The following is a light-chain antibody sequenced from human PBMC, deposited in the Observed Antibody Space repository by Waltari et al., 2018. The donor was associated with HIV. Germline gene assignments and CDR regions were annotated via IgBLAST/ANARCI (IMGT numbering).Light chain of an antibody. CDR2: KAS. V-gene: IGKV1-5*03. J-gene: IGKJ2*01. CDR3: QQYNSYST. Sequence: DIQMTQSPSTLSASVGDRVTITCRASQSISASLAWYQHKPGKAPTRLIHKASSLQSGVPSRFSGSGSGTEFTLTISSLQPDDFATYYCQQYNSYSTFGPGTKLEIK. CDR1: QSISAS.